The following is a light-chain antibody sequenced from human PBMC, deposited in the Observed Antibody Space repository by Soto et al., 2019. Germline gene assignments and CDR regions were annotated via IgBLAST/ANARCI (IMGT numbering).Light chain of an antibody. CDR1: HGISNY. CDR3: QKYNNAPWT. J-gene: IGKJ1*01. Sequence: DLQMTQSPSSLSASVGDRVTISCRASHGISNYLAWYQQKPGKVPKLLIYTASTLQSGVPSRFSGSGSGTDFTLTTSSLQPEDVATYYCQKYNNAPWTFGQGTKVDIK. V-gene: IGKV1-27*01. CDR2: TAS.